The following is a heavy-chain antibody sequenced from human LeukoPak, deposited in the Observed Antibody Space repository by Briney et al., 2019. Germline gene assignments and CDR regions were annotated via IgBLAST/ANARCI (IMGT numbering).Heavy chain of an antibody. CDR2: INPSGGST. CDR3: ARTSHEMATIHQVQEFDY. V-gene: IGHV1-46*01. J-gene: IGHJ4*02. D-gene: IGHD5-24*01. Sequence: ASVKVSCKASGFTFTGYYIHWVRQAPGQGLEWMGIINPSGGSTSYAQKFQGRVTMTRDMSTSTVYMELSSLRSEDTAVYYCARTSHEMATIHQVQEFDYWGQGTLVTVSS. CDR1: GFTFTGYY.